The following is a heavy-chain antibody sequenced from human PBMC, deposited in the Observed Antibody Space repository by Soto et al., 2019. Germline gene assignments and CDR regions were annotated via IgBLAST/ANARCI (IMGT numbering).Heavy chain of an antibody. D-gene: IGHD2-2*01. CDR1: GYTFSNYY. J-gene: IGHJ4*02. V-gene: IGHV1-46*01. CDR2: INPSGGGT. CDR3: ARSQEVVVVPAAPIDY. Sequence: QVQLVQSGAEVKKPGASVKVSCKTSGYTFSNYYINWVRQAPGQGLEWMGRINPSGGGTTYAQKFQVRVTMTRVTSTSTVYMDLSSLRSEDTAVYYCARSQEVVVVPAAPIDYWGQGTLVTVSS.